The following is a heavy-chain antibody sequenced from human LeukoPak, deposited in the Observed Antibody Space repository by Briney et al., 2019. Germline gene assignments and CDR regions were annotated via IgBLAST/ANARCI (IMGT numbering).Heavy chain of an antibody. D-gene: IGHD6-13*01. V-gene: IGHV3-33*01. J-gene: IGHJ4*02. CDR2: IWYDGGNK. CDR3: ARGSRIAAAGGGYFDY. CDR1: GFTFSSYG. Sequence: GGSLRLSCAASGFTFSSYGMHWVRQAPGKGLEWVAVIWYDGGNKYYADSVKGRFTISRDNSKNTLYLQMNSLRAEDTAVYYCARGSRIAAAGGGYFDYWGQGTLVTVSS.